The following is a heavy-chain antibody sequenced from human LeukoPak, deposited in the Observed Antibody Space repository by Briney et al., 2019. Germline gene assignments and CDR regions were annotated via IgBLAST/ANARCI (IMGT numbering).Heavy chain of an antibody. Sequence: PSETLSLTCTVSGVSISSDYWSWIRLPPGKGLEWIGYIYYSGSSNYNPSLKCRVTMSVDTSKNQFSLKLTSVTAADTAVYYCARRLRQNLFDPWGQGTLVTVSS. CDR3: ARRLRQNLFDP. V-gene: IGHV4-59*08. CDR2: IYYSGSS. D-gene: IGHD4-17*01. J-gene: IGHJ5*02. CDR1: GVSISSDY.